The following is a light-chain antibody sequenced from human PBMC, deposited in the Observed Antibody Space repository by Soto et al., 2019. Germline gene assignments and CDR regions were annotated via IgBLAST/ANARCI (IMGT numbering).Light chain of an antibody. J-gene: IGLJ2*01. CDR2: DVS. Sequence: SALTQPASVSGSPGQSITISCTGTSSDVGGYNYVSWYQQHPGKAPKLMIYDVSNRPSGVSNRFSGSKSGNTASLTISGLQAEDEADYYCSSYTSSSTLGGVFGGGTKVTVL. V-gene: IGLV2-14*01. CDR3: SSYTSSSTLGGV. CDR1: SSDVGGYNY.